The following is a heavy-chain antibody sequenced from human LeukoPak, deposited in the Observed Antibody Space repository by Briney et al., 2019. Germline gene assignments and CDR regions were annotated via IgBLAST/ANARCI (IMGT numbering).Heavy chain of an antibody. V-gene: IGHV5-51*01. CDR1: GYSFTNYW. J-gene: IGHJ4*02. D-gene: IGHD6-19*01. CDR2: IYPGDSDT. CDR3: ARHGVAGDYYFDY. Sequence: GESLKISCKGSGYSFTNYWIGWVRQMPGKGLEWMGIIYPGDSDTRYSPSFQGQVTTSADKSISTAYLQWSSLKASDTAMYYCARHGVAGDYYFDYWGQGTLVTVSS.